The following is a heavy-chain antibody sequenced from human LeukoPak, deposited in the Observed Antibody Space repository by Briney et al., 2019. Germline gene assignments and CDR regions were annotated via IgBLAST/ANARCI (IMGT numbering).Heavy chain of an antibody. J-gene: IGHJ4*02. Sequence: QSGGSLRLSCTASGFTFSTYAMQWVRQALGKGLEYVSSISRSGGGTYYADSVKGRFTISRDNSKNTLYLQMGSLRTEDMAVYYCARDACGGTCYTQPPDYWGQGTLVTVSS. CDR2: ISRSGGGT. CDR1: GFTFSTYA. V-gene: IGHV3-64*02. CDR3: ARDACGGTCYTQPPDY. D-gene: IGHD2-21*01.